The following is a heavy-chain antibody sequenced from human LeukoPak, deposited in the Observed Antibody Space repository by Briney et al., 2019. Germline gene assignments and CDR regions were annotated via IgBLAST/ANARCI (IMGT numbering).Heavy chain of an antibody. CDR2: IYYSGST. J-gene: IGHJ5*02. V-gene: IGHV4-59*08. CDR1: GGSISSYY. Sequence: SETLSLTCSVSGGSISSYYWSWIRQPPGKGLEWIGYIYYSGSTNYNPSLKSRVTISVDTSKNQFSLKLSSVTAADTAVYYCARRKVMEQYNWFDPWGQGTLVTVSS. CDR3: ARRKVMEQYNWFDP. D-gene: IGHD1/OR15-1a*01.